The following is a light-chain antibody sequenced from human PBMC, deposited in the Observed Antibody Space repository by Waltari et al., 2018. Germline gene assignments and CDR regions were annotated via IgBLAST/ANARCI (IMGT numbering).Light chain of an antibody. CDR3: CSYADGTTSV. CDR1: SSDLGAYNL. CDR2: GVT. J-gene: IGLJ3*02. Sequence: QSALTQPASVSGSPGQSITISCTGTSSDLGAYNLVSWYPPHPGKAPKVIIYGVTERPSGVSDRFSGSKSANTASLTISGLQAEDEADYYCCSYADGTTSVFGGGTKVTVL. V-gene: IGLV2-23*02.